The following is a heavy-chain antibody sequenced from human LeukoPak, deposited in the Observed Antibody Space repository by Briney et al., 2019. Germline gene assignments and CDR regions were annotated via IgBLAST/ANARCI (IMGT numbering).Heavy chain of an antibody. V-gene: IGHV3-23*01. CDR3: AKGENVRYCSGGSCLPFDY. Sequence: GGSLRLSCAASGFTFSSYSMNWVRQAPGKGLEWVSAISGSGGSTYYADSVKGRFTISRDNSKNTLYLQMNSLRAEDTAVYYCAKGENVRYCSGGSCLPFDYWGQGTLVTVSS. D-gene: IGHD2-15*01. CDR2: ISGSGGST. CDR1: GFTFSSYS. J-gene: IGHJ4*02.